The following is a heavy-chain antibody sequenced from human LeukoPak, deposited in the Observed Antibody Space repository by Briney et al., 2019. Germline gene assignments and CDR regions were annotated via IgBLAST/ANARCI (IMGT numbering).Heavy chain of an antibody. CDR2: ISPIFGTA. V-gene: IGHV1-69*05. D-gene: IGHD3-22*01. J-gene: IGHJ3*02. CDR1: GGTFSSYA. Sequence: SVKVSCKASGGTFSSYAISWVRQAPGQGLEWMGGISPIFGTANYAQKFQGRVTITTDESTSTAYMELSSLRSEDTAVYYCARGHYYYDSSGYYDPTDAFDIWGQGTMVTVSS. CDR3: ARGHYYYDSSGYYDPTDAFDI.